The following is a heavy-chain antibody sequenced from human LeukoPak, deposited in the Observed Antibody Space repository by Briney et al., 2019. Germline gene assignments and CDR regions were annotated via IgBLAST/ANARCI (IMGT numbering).Heavy chain of an antibody. CDR1: GITFTSYA. CDR3: ARARGEPLNWFDP. D-gene: IGHD1-14*01. CDR2: VAGSGDSS. Sequence: QSGGSLRLSCAASGITFTSYAMTWVRQAPGKGLEWVSSVAGSGDSSYYADSVKGRFIISRDNSKDTLYLQMNNLRVEDTAVYYCARARGEPLNWFDPWGQGTLVTVSS. V-gene: IGHV3-23*01. J-gene: IGHJ5*02.